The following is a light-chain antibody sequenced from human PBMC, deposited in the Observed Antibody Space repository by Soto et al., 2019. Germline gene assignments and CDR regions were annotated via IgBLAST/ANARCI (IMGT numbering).Light chain of an antibody. CDR3: QQYNNWPRT. CDR2: GAS. Sequence: EIAMTQSPATLSVSPGERATLSCRASQSVSSNLAWYQQKPGQAPRLLIYGASTSATGIPARFSGSGSGTEFTLTISSLQSEDFAVYYCQQYNNWPRTFGQGTKVEI. CDR1: QSVSSN. V-gene: IGKV3-15*01. J-gene: IGKJ1*01.